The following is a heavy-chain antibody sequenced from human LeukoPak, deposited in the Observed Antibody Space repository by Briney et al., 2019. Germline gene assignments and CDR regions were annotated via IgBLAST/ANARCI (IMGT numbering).Heavy chain of an antibody. CDR2: IYYSGST. CDR3: ARGYGDSPYFDY. Sequence: SETLSLTCTVSGVSFSSGGYYWSWLRQHPGMGLEWFGYIYYSGSTYYNPSLKSRVIISVDTSKNQFSLKLSSVTAADTAVYHCARGYGDSPYFDYWGQGTLVTVSS. CDR1: GVSFSSGGYY. J-gene: IGHJ4*02. V-gene: IGHV4-31*03. D-gene: IGHD4-17*01.